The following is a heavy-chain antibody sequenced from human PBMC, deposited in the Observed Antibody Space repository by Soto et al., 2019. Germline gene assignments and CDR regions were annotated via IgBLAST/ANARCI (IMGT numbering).Heavy chain of an antibody. J-gene: IGHJ5*02. CDR2: ISAYNGNT. CDR3: ARDRLVRGVTGWFDP. V-gene: IGHV1-18*01. Sequence: QVQLVQSGAEVKKPGASVKVSCKASGYTFTSYGISWVRQAPGQGLEWMGWISAYNGNTNYAQKHQGRVPMTTDPSTSTAYMELRSLRSDETAVYYCARDRLVRGVTGWFDPWGQGTLVTVSS. D-gene: IGHD3-10*01. CDR1: GYTFTSYG.